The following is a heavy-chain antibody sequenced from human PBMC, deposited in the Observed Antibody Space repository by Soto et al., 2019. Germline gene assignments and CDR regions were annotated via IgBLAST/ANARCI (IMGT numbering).Heavy chain of an antibody. Sequence: GGSLRLSCAASGFTFSSYEMNWVRQAPGKGLEWVSYISSSGSTIYYADSVKGRFTISRDNAKNSLYLQMNSLRAEDTAVYYCAREWVDWGGAFDIWGQGTMVTVSS. CDR3: AREWVDWGGAFDI. V-gene: IGHV3-48*03. J-gene: IGHJ3*02. CDR2: ISSSGSTI. D-gene: IGHD7-27*01. CDR1: GFTFSSYE.